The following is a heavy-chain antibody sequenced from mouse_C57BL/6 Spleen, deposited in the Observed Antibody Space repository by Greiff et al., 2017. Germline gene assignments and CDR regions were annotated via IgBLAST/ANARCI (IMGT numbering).Heavy chain of an antibody. CDR2: IAPDTGGT. CDR1: GYTFTDYE. D-gene: IGHD2-3*01. V-gene: IGHV1-15*01. Sequence: QVQLKESGAELVRPGASVTLSCKASGYTFTDYEMHWVKQPPVHGLEWIGAIAPDTGGTAYNQKFKGKAILTADKASSTAYMELRSLTSEDSAVYYCTRGGYYRGYFDVWGTGTTVTVSS. J-gene: IGHJ1*03. CDR3: TRGGYYRGYFDV.